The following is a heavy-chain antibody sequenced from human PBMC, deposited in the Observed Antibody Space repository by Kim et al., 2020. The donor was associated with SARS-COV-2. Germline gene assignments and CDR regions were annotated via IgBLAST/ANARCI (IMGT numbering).Heavy chain of an antibody. CDR2: IYYSGST. CDR1: GGSISSSSYY. J-gene: IGHJ6*02. Sequence: SETLSLTCTVSGGSISSSSYYWGWIRQPPGKGLEWIGSIYYSGSTYYNPSLKSRVTISVDTSKNQFSLKLSSVTAADTAVYYCARHVKQQLVRGYYYYGMDVWGQGTTVTVSS. CDR3: ARHVKQQLVRGYYYYGMDV. D-gene: IGHD6-13*01. V-gene: IGHV4-39*01.